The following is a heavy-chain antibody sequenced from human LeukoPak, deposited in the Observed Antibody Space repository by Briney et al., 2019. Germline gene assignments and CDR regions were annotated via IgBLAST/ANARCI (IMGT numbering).Heavy chain of an antibody. CDR1: GYSISSGYY. J-gene: IGHJ4*02. D-gene: IGHD6-13*01. CDR3: ARDGAGVAAGIFDY. V-gene: IGHV4-38-2*02. Sequence: PSETLSLTCTVSGYSISSGYYWGWIRQPPGKGLEWIGSIYHSGSTYYNPSLKSRVTISVDTSKNQFSLKLSSVTAADTAVYYCARDGAGVAAGIFDYWGQGTLVTVSS. CDR2: IYHSGST.